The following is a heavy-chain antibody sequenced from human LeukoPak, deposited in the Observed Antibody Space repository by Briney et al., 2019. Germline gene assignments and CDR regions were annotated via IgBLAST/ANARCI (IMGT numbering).Heavy chain of an antibody. CDR1: GFTFSTYW. Sequence: GGSLRLSCAASGFTFSTYWMHWVRQAPGKGLVWVSHINSDGSSTNYADSVKGRFTISRDNAKNTLYLQMNSLRAEDTAVYYCARDVGGSPGYWGQGTLVTVSS. D-gene: IGHD3-16*01. V-gene: IGHV3-74*01. CDR3: ARDVGGSPGY. J-gene: IGHJ4*02. CDR2: INSDGSST.